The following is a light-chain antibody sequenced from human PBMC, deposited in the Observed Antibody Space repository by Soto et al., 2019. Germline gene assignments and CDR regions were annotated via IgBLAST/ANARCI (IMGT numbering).Light chain of an antibody. V-gene: IGKV1-39*01. Sequence: DIQMTQSPSSLSASLGDRVTVTCRASQSISTYLNWFQQRPGKTPKLLIYGAYTLQDGVPSRFSGSGSETEFTLTISSLQPEDFATYYCQQSFGAWRTLGQVTEVDIK. J-gene: IGKJ1*01. CDR1: QSISTY. CDR2: GAY. CDR3: QQSFGAWRT.